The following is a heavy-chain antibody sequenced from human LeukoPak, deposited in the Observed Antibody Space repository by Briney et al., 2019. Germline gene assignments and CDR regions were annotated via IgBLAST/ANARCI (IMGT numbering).Heavy chain of an antibody. V-gene: IGHV4-4*07. CDR1: GGSISGSY. D-gene: IGHD1-26*01. Sequence: PSETLSLTCTVSGGSISGSYWTWVRQPAGKGLEWIGRIYSNEITNYNPSLKSRVTMSVDTSKNQFSLKLTSVTAADTAVHYCARGSGAATNEALDYWGQGTLVTVSS. J-gene: IGHJ4*02. CDR2: IYSNEIT. CDR3: ARGSGAATNEALDY.